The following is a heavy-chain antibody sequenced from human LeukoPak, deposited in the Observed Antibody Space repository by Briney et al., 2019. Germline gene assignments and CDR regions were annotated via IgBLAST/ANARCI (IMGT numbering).Heavy chain of an antibody. CDR1: GGTFSSYA. J-gene: IGHJ4*02. Sequence: GASVKVSCKASGGTFSSYAINWVRQATGQGLEWMGWMNPNSGNTGYAQKFQGRVTITRNTSISTAYMELSSLRSEDTAVYYCARGYYGDYADYWGQGTLVTVSS. D-gene: IGHD4-17*01. V-gene: IGHV1-8*03. CDR3: ARGYYGDYADY. CDR2: MNPNSGNT.